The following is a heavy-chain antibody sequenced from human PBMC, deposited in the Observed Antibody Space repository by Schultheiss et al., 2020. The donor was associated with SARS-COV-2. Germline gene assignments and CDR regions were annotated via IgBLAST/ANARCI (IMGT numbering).Heavy chain of an antibody. CDR3: ARDPFSWGDGAFDI. V-gene: IGHV3-66*02. CDR1: GFTVSSNY. Sequence: GESLKISCAASGFTVSSNYMSWVRQAPGKGLEWVSVIYSGGSTYYADSVKGRFTISRDNSKNTLYLQMNSLRAEDTAVYYCARDPFSWGDGAFDIWGQGTTVTVSS. CDR2: IYSGGST. D-gene: IGHD2-21*01. J-gene: IGHJ3*02.